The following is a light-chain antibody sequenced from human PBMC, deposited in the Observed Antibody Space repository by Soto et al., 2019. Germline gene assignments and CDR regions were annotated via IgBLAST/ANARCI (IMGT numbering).Light chain of an antibody. CDR2: AAS. J-gene: IGKJ1*01. Sequence: DIQMTQSPSSLSASVGDRVTITCRASQSISSYLNWYQQKPGKAPKLLIYAASSLQSGVPSRFSGRGSGTEFTLTISSLQPADFATYYCQQYNSYPWTFGHGTKGDIK. CDR1: QSISSY. CDR3: QQYNSYPWT. V-gene: IGKV1-39*01.